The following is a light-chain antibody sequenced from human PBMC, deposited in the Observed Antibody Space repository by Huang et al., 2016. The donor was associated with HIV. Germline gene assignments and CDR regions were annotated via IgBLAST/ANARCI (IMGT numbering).Light chain of an antibody. CDR1: QNISHYS. CDR3: QQYDGSPTT. Sequence: EIVLTQSPGTLSLSPGEGATLSCRASQNISHYSLAWYQQKPGQAPSLLIFGASRRATGVPDRFSGGGSGTDFTLTITRLEPEDCAVFYCQQYDGSPTTFGQGTKLEIK. J-gene: IGKJ2*01. V-gene: IGKV3-20*01. CDR2: GAS.